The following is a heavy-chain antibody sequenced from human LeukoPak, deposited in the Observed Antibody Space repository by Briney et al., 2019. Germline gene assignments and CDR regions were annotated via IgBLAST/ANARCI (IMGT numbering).Heavy chain of an antibody. V-gene: IGHV4-39*01. CDR1: GGSISSTSYY. Sequence: SESLSLTCSVSGGSISSTSYYWGWIRQPPGKGLEWIGSINYSGRTYYNPSLQSRVTISVDTSKNQFSLKVRSVTAADTAVYYCARHPLAGVTEMLAWFDPWGQGTLVIVSS. CDR2: INYSGRT. D-gene: IGHD2-21*02. J-gene: IGHJ5*02. CDR3: ARHPLAGVTEMLAWFDP.